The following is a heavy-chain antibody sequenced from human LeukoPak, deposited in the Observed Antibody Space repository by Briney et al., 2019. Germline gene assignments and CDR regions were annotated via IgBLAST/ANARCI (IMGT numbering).Heavy chain of an antibody. D-gene: IGHD3-22*01. Sequence: PSETLSLTCTVSGGSISSYYWSWIRQPPGKGLGWIGNIYYSGSTNYNPSLKSRVTISGDTSKNQFSLKLSSVTAADTAVYYCARGAYYESSGFFDYWGQGTLVTVSS. CDR3: ARGAYYESSGFFDY. CDR2: IYYSGST. CDR1: GGSISSYY. V-gene: IGHV4-59*01. J-gene: IGHJ4*02.